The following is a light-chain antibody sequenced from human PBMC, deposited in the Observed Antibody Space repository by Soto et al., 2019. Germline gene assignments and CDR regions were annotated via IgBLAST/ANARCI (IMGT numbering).Light chain of an antibody. CDR3: SSYTSSSTPV. Sequence: QSVLTQPPSVSGAPGQRVTISCTGTSSNIGARYDVHWYQQHPGKAPKLMIYELSNWPSGVSNRFSGCKSGNKASLTISGLQAEDDADYYCSSYTSSSTPVFGTGTKVTVL. CDR1: SSNIGARYD. CDR2: ELS. J-gene: IGLJ1*01. V-gene: IGLV2-14*01.